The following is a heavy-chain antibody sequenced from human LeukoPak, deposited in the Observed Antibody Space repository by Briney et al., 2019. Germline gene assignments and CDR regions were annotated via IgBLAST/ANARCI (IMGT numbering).Heavy chain of an antibody. CDR1: GGSISSGDYY. Sequence: SQTLSLTCTVSGGSISSGDYYRSWIRQPPGKGLEWVGYIYYSGSTYYNPSLKSRVTISVDTSKNQCSLKLSSVTAADTAVYYCARGFLYYFDYWGQGTLVTVSS. CDR3: ARGFLYYFDY. D-gene: IGHD2-21*01. V-gene: IGHV4-30-4*01. J-gene: IGHJ4*02. CDR2: IYYSGST.